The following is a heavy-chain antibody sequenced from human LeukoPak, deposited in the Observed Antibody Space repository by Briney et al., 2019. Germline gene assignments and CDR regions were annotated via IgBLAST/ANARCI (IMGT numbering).Heavy chain of an antibody. V-gene: IGHV1-69*13. J-gene: IGHJ3*02. Sequence: ASVKVSCKASGYTFTTSYMHWVRQAPGQGLEWMGGIIPIFGTANYAQKFQGRVTITADESTSTAYMELSSLRSEDTAVYYCARGHTGYDAFDIWGQGTMVTVSS. D-gene: IGHD4-17*01. CDR1: GYTFTTSY. CDR2: IIPIFGTA. CDR3: ARGHTGYDAFDI.